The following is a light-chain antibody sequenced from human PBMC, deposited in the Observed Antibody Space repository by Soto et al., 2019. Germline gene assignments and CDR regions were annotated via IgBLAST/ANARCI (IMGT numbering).Light chain of an antibody. J-gene: IGLJ2*01. CDR2: GNI. Sequence: QSVLTQPPSVSGAPGQRVALSCAGTSSNIGAGYDVHWYQHLPGTAPNLLIFGNINRPAGVPDRFSGSKSGASASLAITGLQDADEGYYYCRTYDPGVSGSVFGGGTKVTVL. V-gene: IGLV1-40*01. CDR3: RTYDPGVSGSV. CDR1: SSNIGAGYD.